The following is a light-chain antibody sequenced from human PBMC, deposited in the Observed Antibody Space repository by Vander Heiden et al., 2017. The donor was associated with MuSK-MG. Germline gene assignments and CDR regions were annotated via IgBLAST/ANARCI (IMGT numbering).Light chain of an antibody. CDR1: QSIVSY. J-gene: IGKJ2*01. CDR3: QQSYSIPYT. CDR2: AAS. Sequence: DIQITHSPSSLSASVGDRVTITCRASQSIVSYLNWYQQKPGKAPKLLIYAASSLQSGVPSRFSGSGSGTDFTLTISSLQPEDFATYYCQQSYSIPYTFGQGTKLEIK. V-gene: IGKV1-39*01.